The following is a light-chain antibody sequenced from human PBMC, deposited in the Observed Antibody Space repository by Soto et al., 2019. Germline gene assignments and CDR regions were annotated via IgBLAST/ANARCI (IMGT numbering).Light chain of an antibody. CDR2: GAS. Sequence: EIVMTQSPATLSVSPGERATLSCRASQSVSSNLAWYQQKPGQAPRLLIYGASTRASGIPARFGGSGSGTEFTLTISSLQSEDFAVYYCQQYNYWPRTFGQGTKVDIK. J-gene: IGKJ1*01. V-gene: IGKV3-15*01. CDR3: QQYNYWPRT. CDR1: QSVSSN.